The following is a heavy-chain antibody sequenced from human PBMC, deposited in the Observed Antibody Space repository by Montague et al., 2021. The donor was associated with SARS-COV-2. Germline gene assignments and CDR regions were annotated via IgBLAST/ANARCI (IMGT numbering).Heavy chain of an antibody. CDR1: GGSISSTAYY. CDR2: IYYTVNT. CDR3: ARQTTLLRGRAPPGV. V-gene: IGHV4-39*01. D-gene: IGHD3-10*01. J-gene: IGHJ6*02. Sequence: SETLSLTCTVPGGSISSTAYYWGWIRQPPGKGLEWIGSIYYTVNTYYNPSLKNRVTISVDASKNQFSLTLSSVSAADTAVYYCARQTTLLRGRAPPGVWGQGTTVTVSS.